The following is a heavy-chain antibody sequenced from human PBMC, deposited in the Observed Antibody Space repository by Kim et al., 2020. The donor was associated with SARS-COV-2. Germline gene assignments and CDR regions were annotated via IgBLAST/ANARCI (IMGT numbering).Heavy chain of an antibody. CDR3: VASHRYQLPTDYDY. V-gene: IGHV4-31*03. CDR1: GVSISSGGFY. D-gene: IGHD2-2*01. CDR2: VYFNGNT. Sequence: SETLSLTCIVSGVSISSGGFYWSWIRQHPGKGLEWIGNVYFNGNTQYSTSLRSRLTISVDTSKSQFSLKLNSVSAADTAVYYCVASHRYQLPTDYDYWR. J-gene: IGHJ4*01.